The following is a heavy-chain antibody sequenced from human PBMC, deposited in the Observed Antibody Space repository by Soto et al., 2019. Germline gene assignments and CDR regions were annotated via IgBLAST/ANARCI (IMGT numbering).Heavy chain of an antibody. CDR3: AKDRESTIPDGMDV. CDR2: ISWNSGSI. V-gene: IGHV3-9*01. CDR1: GFTFDDYA. J-gene: IGHJ6*02. D-gene: IGHD3-9*01. Sequence: EVQLVESGGGLVQPGRSLRLSCAASGFTFDDYAMHWVRQAPGKGLEWVSGISWNSGSIGYADSVKGRFTISRDNAKNSLYLQMNSLRAEDTALYYCAKDRESTIPDGMDVWGQGTTVTVSS.